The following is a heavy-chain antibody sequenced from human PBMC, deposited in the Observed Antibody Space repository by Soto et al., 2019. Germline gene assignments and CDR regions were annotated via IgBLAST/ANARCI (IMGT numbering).Heavy chain of an antibody. CDR1: GFSLTNTRMG. Sequence: SGPTLVNPTETLTLTCTVSGFSLTNTRMGVSWIRQPPGKALEWLAHIFSDDEKSYSTSLRSRLIVSRGTSRSQVVLSLTNMDPIDTATYYCARIDHARVIWAQGTLVTVSS. D-gene: IGHD2-8*01. J-gene: IGHJ4*02. V-gene: IGHV2-26*01. CDR2: IFSDDEK. CDR3: ARIDHARVI.